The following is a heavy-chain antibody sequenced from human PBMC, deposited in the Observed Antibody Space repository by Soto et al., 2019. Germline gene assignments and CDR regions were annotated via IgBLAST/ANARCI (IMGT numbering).Heavy chain of an antibody. CDR2: MNPASGNT. CDR3: ARETVGAVDY. V-gene: IGHV1-8*01. Sequence: QVQLVQSGAEVKKPGASVKVSCKASGYTFTSYDINWVRQATGQGLEWMGWMNPASGNTGYAQKFQGRVTMTRATSIITAYMELGRLRSEDTDVYYCARETVGAVDYWGQGTLVTVSS. D-gene: IGHD1-26*01. CDR1: GYTFTSYD. J-gene: IGHJ4*02.